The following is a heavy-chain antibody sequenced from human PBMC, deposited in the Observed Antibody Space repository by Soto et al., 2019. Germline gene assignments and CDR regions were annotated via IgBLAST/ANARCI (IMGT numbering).Heavy chain of an antibody. V-gene: IGHV4-34*01. CDR1: VGAFSGYY. CDR3: ARVVSSGTNWSDP. Sequence: PXGTLSPTCAVFVGAFSGYYWSWIRKPPGKGLEWIGEINHSGSTNYNPSLKSRVTISVDTSKNQFSLKLSSVTAADTAVYYCARVVSSGTNWSDPWGQGTLVTVSS. J-gene: IGHJ5*02. D-gene: IGHD6-25*01. CDR2: INHSGST.